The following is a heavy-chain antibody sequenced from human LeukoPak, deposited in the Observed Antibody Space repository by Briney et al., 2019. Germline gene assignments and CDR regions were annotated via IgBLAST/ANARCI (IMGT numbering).Heavy chain of an antibody. CDR3: ARELYEFWSGRFDY. CDR2: IKLDGSEK. D-gene: IGHD3-3*01. V-gene: IGHV3-7*01. Sequence: GGSLRLSCAASGFSLSNYWISWVRQAPGKGLEWVANIKLDGSEKYYVNSVKGRFTISRDNAKNSLNLQMNSLRAEDTAVYYCARELYEFWSGRFDYWGQGTLVTVSS. J-gene: IGHJ4*02. CDR1: GFSLSNYW.